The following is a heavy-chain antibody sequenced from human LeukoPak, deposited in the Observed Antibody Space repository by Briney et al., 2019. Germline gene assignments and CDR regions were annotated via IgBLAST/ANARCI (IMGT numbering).Heavy chain of an antibody. Sequence: PGGSLRLSCAASGFTFSDYYMSWIRQAPGKGLEWVSSLSDTGDSRHYADSVKGRFTISRDSARSALYLQMNSLRAEDTAVYYCAKGDCASGSCYFDDWGQGSQVTVSS. D-gene: IGHD2-8*01. J-gene: IGHJ4*02. V-gene: IGHV3-11*01. CDR2: LSDTGDSR. CDR3: AKGDCASGSCYFDD. CDR1: GFTFSDYY.